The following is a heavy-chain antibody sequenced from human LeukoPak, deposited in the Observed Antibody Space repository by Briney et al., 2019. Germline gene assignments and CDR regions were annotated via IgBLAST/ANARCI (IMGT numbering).Heavy chain of an antibody. V-gene: IGHV4-39*07. CDR1: GGSISTSSYY. CDR2: IYYSGST. D-gene: IGHD3-22*01. J-gene: IGHJ4*02. Sequence: PSETLSLTCTVSGGSISTSSYYWGWIRQPPGKGLEWIGSIYYSGSTYYNPSLKSRVTISVDTSKNQFSLKLSSVTAADTAVYYCARGEGNYYDSSGHFPPDYWGQGTLVTVSS. CDR3: ARGEGNYYDSSGHFPPDY.